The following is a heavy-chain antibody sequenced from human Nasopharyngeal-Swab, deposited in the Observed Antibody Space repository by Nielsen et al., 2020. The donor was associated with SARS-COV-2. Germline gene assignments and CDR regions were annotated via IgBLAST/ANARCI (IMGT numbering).Heavy chain of an antibody. V-gene: IGHV4-39*02. J-gene: IGHJ4*02. Sequence: SETLSLTCTVSGGSIGRSRYSWGWIRQPPGRGLEWIGQIYDSGFAQNNPFLKSRVTVYLDTSKNHFSLVVNSVTAADTAIYYCARLDSSGQDDFWGQGTLVTVSS. D-gene: IGHD6-25*01. CDR3: ARLDSSGQDDF. CDR1: GGSIGRSRYS. CDR2: IYDSGFA.